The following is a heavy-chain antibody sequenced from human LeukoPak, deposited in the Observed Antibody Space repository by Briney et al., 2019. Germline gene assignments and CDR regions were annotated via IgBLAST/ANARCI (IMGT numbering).Heavy chain of an antibody. J-gene: IGHJ4*02. D-gene: IGHD4-17*01. Sequence: PGRSLRLSCAAFGFTFSSYGMHWVRQAPGKGLEWVAVISYDGSNKYYADSVKGRFTISRDNSKNTLYLQMNSLRAEDTAVYYCAKDNGDYGYFDYWGQGTLVTVSS. CDR2: ISYDGSNK. CDR3: AKDNGDYGYFDY. CDR1: GFTFSSYG. V-gene: IGHV3-30*18.